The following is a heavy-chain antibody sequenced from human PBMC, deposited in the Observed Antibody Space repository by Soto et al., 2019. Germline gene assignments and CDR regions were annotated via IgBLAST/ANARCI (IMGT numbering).Heavy chain of an antibody. CDR3: ARASVSGRRFDY. Sequence: ASVKVSCKASGYTFSSYYMHWVRQAPGQGLEWMGIINPSGGSTTYAQKFQGRVTMTRDTSTCTVYMELSSLTSEDTAVYYCARASVSGRRFDYWGEGTLVTVSS. J-gene: IGHJ4*02. CDR1: GYTFSSYY. V-gene: IGHV1-46*03. D-gene: IGHD6-19*01. CDR2: INPSGGST.